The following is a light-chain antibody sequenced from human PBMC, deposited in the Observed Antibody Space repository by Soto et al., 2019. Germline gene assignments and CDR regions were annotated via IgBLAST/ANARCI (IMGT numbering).Light chain of an antibody. CDR3: LQDHSYPFT. Sequence: AIQMTQSPSSLSASVGDRVTITCRASQAIGNDLGWYQQKPGKAPKLLIYAASSLQIRVPSRFSGSGSGTLFTLTISSLQPEDFATYYCLQDHSYPFTFGPGTKVDIK. CDR2: AAS. V-gene: IGKV1-6*01. CDR1: QAIGND. J-gene: IGKJ3*01.